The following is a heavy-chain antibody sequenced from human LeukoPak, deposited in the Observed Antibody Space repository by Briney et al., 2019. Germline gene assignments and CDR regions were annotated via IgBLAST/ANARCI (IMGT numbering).Heavy chain of an antibody. CDR2: ISGSGGSK. J-gene: IGHJ4*02. V-gene: IGHV3-23*01. D-gene: IGHD3-3*01. CDR3: AKDPPQDFWSGYYAPVDY. CDR1: GFTFSRYA. Sequence: GGSLRLSCAASGFTFSRYAMSWVRQAPGKGLEWVSGISGSGGSKYYADSVKGRFTISRDNSKYTLYLLMSSLRAEDTAVYYCAKDPPQDFWSGYYAPVDYWGQGTLVTVSS.